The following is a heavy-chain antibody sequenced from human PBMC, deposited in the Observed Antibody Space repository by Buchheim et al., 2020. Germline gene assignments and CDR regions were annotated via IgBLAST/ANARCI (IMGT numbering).Heavy chain of an antibody. D-gene: IGHD1-20*01. V-gene: IGHV4-30-2*01. Sequence: QLQLQESGSGLVKPSQTLSLTCAVSGGSISSGGYSWSWIRQPPGKGLEWIGYIYHSGSTYYNPSLKSRVTISVDRSKNQFSLKLSSVTAEDTAVYYCARTTGITGTTLGAWFDPWGQGTL. CDR3: ARTTGITGTTLGAWFDP. CDR2: IYHSGST. CDR1: GGSISSGGYS. J-gene: IGHJ5*02.